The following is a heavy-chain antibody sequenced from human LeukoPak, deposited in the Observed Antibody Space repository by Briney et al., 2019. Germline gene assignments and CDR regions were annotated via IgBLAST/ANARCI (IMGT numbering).Heavy chain of an antibody. CDR2: VKSKADGGTT. D-gene: IGHD3-22*01. J-gene: IGHJ4*02. Sequence: PGGSLRLSCAASGFTFNNARMNWVRQVPGKGLEWVGRVKSKADGGTTDYAAPVEGRFTISRDDSENTLYLQMNSLKTEDTAVYYCAKDIYDSSGYYYALDYWGQGTLVTVSS. V-gene: IGHV3-15*01. CDR1: GFTFNNAR. CDR3: AKDIYDSSGYYYALDY.